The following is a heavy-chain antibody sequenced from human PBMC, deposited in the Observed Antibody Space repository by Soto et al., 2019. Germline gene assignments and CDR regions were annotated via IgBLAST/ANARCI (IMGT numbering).Heavy chain of an antibody. CDR1: GFTFSSYA. V-gene: IGHV3-23*01. Sequence: GSLRLSCAASGFTFSSYAMSWVRQAPGKGLEWVSVISGSGGRINYADSVKGRFTISRDNSKNTLYLQMNSLRGEDTAVYYCAKPSLYCSSTSCYDYWGQGTLVTVSS. D-gene: IGHD2-2*01. J-gene: IGHJ4*02. CDR2: ISGSGGRI. CDR3: AKPSLYCSSTSCYDY.